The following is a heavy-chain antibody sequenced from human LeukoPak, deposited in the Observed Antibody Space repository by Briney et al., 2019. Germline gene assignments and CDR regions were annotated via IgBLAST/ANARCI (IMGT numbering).Heavy chain of an antibody. CDR1: GGSISSYY. CDR3: ARVGDWYFDL. CDR2: IYYGGNT. V-gene: IGHV4-59*01. J-gene: IGHJ2*01. Sequence: KASETLSLTCTVSGGSISSYYWSWIRQPPGKGLEWIGYIYYGGNTNYNPSLKSRVTISVDTSKNQFSLKLSSVTAADTAVYYCARVGDWYFDLWGRGTLVTVSS.